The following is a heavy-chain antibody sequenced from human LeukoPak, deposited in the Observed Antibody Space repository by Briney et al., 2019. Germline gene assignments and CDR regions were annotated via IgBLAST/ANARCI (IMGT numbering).Heavy chain of an antibody. D-gene: IGHD3-22*01. J-gene: IGHJ4*02. CDR1: GGSISSYY. CDR2: IHTSGST. CDR3: ARDRYYYDSSGSPFDY. Sequence: PSETLSLTCTVSGGSISSYYWSWIRQPAGKGLEWIGRIHTSGSTNYTPPLKSRVTMSVDTSKNHFSLKLSSVTAADTAVYYCARDRYYYDSSGSPFDYWGQGTLVTVSS. V-gene: IGHV4-4*07.